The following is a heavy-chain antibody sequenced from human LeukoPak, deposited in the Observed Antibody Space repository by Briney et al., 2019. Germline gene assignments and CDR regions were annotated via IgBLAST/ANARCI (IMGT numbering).Heavy chain of an antibody. CDR2: INHSGST. V-gene: IGHV4-34*01. J-gene: IGHJ4*02. CDR3: ASWTLDY. CDR1: GGSFSGYY. Sequence: SETLSLTCAVYGGSFSGYYRSWIRQPPGKGLEWIGEINHSGSTNYNPSLKSRVTISVDTSKNQFSLKLSSVTAADTAVYYCASWTLDYWGQGTLVTVSS. D-gene: IGHD3/OR15-3a*01.